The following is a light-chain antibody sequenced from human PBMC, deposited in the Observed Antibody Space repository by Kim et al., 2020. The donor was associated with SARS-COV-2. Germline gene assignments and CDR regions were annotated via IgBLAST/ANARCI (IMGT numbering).Light chain of an antibody. CDR3: AAWDDSLNGWV. CDR2: SNN. V-gene: IGLV1-44*01. Sequence: QSVLTQPPSASGTPGQRVTISCSGSSSNIGSNTVNWYQQHPGTAPTLLIYSNNQRPSAVPDRFSGSKSGASASLAISGLQSEDEADYYCAAWDDSLNGWVFGGGTQLTVL. J-gene: IGLJ3*02. CDR1: SSNIGSNT.